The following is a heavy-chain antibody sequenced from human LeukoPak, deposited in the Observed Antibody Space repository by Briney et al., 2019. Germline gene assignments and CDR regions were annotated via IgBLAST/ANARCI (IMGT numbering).Heavy chain of an antibody. V-gene: IGHV4-31*03. Sequence: PSQTLSLTCSVFDASINSGGIYWSWIRQHPGKGLEWIGSIYYSGSTYYNPSLKSRVTMSVDTSKSQFSLKLSSVTAADTAVYYCARLFFYNGMDVWGQGTTVTVSS. CDR1: DASINSGGIY. J-gene: IGHJ6*02. CDR2: IYYSGST. D-gene: IGHD2/OR15-2a*01. CDR3: ARLFFYNGMDV.